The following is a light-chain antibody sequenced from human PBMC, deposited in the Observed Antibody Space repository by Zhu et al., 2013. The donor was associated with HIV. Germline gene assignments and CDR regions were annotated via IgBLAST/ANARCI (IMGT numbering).Light chain of an antibody. CDR3: QQRSSWPLT. J-gene: IGKJ4*01. V-gene: IGKV3-11*01. Sequence: ETFLTQSPVTLSLSPGERATLSCRASRTIDDTFLAWYQQRPGQPPRLLIYSTSIRATGIPARFSGSGSATDFTLTISSLEPEDFAVYYCQQRSSWPLTFGGGTKVEI. CDR1: RTIDDTF. CDR2: STS.